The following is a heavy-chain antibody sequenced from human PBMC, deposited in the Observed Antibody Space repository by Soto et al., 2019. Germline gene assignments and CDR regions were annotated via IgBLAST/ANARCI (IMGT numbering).Heavy chain of an antibody. Sequence: SETLCHSWTGSGGMVSTGRYYVCCLRQHPGKGLEWIGYIYYSGSTNYNPSLKSRVTISVDTSKNQFSLKLSSVTAADTAVYYCARDKGDRRYFDWSDAFDIWGQGTMVT. D-gene: IGHD3-9*01. CDR3: ARDKGDRRYFDWSDAFDI. CDR1: GGMVSTGRYY. V-gene: IGHV4-61*01. CDR2: IYYSGST. J-gene: IGHJ3*02.